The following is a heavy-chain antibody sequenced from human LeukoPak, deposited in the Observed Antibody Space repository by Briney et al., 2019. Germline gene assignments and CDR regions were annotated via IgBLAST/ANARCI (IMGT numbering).Heavy chain of an antibody. D-gene: IGHD3-10*01. CDR1: GGSFSGYY. Sequence: SETLSLTCAVYGGSFSGYYWSWIRQPPGKGLEWIGEINHSGSTNYNPSLKSRVTISVDTSKNQFSLKLSSVTAADTAVYYCARVSYYYGSGGVGYYFDYWGQGTLVTVSS. V-gene: IGHV4-34*01. CDR2: INHSGST. J-gene: IGHJ4*02. CDR3: ARVSYYYGSGGVGYYFDY.